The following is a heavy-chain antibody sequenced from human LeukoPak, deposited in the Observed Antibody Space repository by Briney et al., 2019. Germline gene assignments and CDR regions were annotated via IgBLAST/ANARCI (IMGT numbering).Heavy chain of an antibody. CDR3: ARDAFGVDKSPF. CDR1: GFTFSNYW. D-gene: IGHD3-3*01. CDR2: ISSDASST. V-gene: IGHV3-74*01. J-gene: IGHJ4*02. Sequence: GSLRLSCAASGFTFSNYWMHWVRQAPGKGLVWVSRISSDASSTSYADSGKGRFTISRDNAKNTLYLQMNSLSAEDTAVYYCARDAFGVDKSPFWGQGTLVTVSS.